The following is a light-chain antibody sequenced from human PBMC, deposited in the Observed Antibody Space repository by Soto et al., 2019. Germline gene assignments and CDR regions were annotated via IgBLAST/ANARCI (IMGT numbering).Light chain of an antibody. CDR3: QQSDSTPLT. CDR2: AAS. CDR1: QSISGY. J-gene: IGKJ1*01. V-gene: IGKV1-39*01. Sequence: DIQMTQSPSSLSASVGDRVTITCRASQSISGYLNGYQQKPGQAPKLLIYAASSLQSGVPSRFRGSGSGTDCTLIIISAQPEDFATYYCQQSDSTPLTCGQGTKVEIK.